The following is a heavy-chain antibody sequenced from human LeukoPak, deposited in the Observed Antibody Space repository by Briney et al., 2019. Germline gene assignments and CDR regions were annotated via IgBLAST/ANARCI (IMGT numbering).Heavy chain of an antibody. Sequence: ASVKVSCKTSGYTFISYAISWVRQATGQGLEWMGWMNPNNGNTGYAQKFQGRVTMTRNTSISTAYLELSSLRSEDTAVYYCARADSSSWYLLDYWGQGSLVTVSA. CDR1: GYTFISYA. V-gene: IGHV1-8*02. CDR3: ARADSSSWYLLDY. J-gene: IGHJ4*02. D-gene: IGHD6-13*01. CDR2: MNPNNGNT.